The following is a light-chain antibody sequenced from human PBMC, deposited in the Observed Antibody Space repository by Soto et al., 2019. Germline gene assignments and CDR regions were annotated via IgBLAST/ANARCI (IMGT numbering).Light chain of an antibody. CDR1: QTVLTN. Sequence: EISLSQSPATLSMSPSETATLPCRASQTVLTNLAWYQQKPGQAPRLLIYGASTRATGVPARFSGSGSGTEFTLTISSLQSEDFAVYYCQQYNNLPITFGQGTRLEIK. V-gene: IGKV3-15*01. J-gene: IGKJ5*01. CDR3: QQYNNLPIT. CDR2: GAS.